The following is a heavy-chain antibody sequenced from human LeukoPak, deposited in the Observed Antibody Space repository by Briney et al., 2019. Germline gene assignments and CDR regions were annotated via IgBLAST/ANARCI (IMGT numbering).Heavy chain of an antibody. V-gene: IGHV4-39*01. D-gene: IGHD5-18*01. CDR1: GGSISTSYYY. CDR2: IHNSEST. CDR3: ARQVKFGYAYPYYFDY. Sequence: PSETLSLTCTVSGGSISTSYYYWGWIRQPPGKGLEWIGNIHNSESTYYNPSLKSRVTISVDTSKNQFSLKLSSVTAADTAVYYCARQVKFGYAYPYYFDYGGQGSLVPVSP. J-gene: IGHJ4*02.